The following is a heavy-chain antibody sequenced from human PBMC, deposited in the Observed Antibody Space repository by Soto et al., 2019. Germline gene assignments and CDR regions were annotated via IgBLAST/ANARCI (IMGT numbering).Heavy chain of an antibody. Sequence: EVQLVESGGGLVQPGGSLRLSCEASGFTFRNYDMHWVRQGTGKGLEWVSGISAAGDPDYADSVEGRFTISRENAQTSFFLQMNSLSVGDTAVYYCARTDRDFYGLDVWGQGTTVIVSS. J-gene: IGHJ6*02. CDR3: ARTDRDFYGLDV. V-gene: IGHV3-13*05. CDR2: ISAAGDP. CDR1: GFTFRNYD.